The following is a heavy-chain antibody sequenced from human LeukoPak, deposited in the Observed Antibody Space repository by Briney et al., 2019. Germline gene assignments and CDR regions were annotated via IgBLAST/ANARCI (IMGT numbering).Heavy chain of an antibody. CDR3: AREVMTTVTTCGYFDY. CDR1: GGSFSGYY. CDR2: INHSGST. J-gene: IGHJ4*02. Sequence: KPSETLSLTCAVYGGSFSGYYWSWIRQPPGKGLEWIGEINHSGSTNYNPSLKSRVTISVDTSKNQFSLKLSSVTAADTAVYYCAREVMTTVTTCGYFDYWGQGTLVTVSS. V-gene: IGHV4-34*01. D-gene: IGHD4-17*01.